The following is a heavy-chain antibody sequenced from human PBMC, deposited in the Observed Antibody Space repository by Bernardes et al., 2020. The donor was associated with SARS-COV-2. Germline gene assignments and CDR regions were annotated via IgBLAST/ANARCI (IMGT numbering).Heavy chain of an antibody. J-gene: IGHJ2*01. CDR1: SGSFSGYY. V-gene: IGHV4-34*01. D-gene: IGHD2-15*01. Sequence: ATLSLTCAVYSGSFSGYYWSWIRQTPGKGLEWIGEINDSGSTKYNPALKSRVTISVDPSKNQFSLKLNSVTAADTAVYYCARGSAAVVSHFMLLFANWYFDLWGRGTLVTVSS. CDR2: INDSGST. CDR3: ARGSAAVVSHFMLLFANWYFDL.